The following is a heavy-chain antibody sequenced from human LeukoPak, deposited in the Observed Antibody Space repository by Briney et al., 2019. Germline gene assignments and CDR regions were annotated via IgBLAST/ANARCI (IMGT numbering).Heavy chain of an antibody. CDR2: LYNSGST. V-gene: IGHV4-59*01. CDR1: GDSISNYY. D-gene: IGHD5-12*01. CDR3: ARWRPQGRGYDY. Sequence: PSETLSLTCTVSGDSISNYYWSWIRQPPGKGLEWIGYLYNSGSTRHNPSLKSRATIPVDTSKNQLSLEVMSVTAVDTAVYYCARWRPQGRGYDYWGQGLLVAVSS. J-gene: IGHJ4*02.